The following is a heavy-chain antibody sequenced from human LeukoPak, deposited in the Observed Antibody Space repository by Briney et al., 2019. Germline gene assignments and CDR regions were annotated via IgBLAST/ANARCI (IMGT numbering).Heavy chain of an antibody. J-gene: IGHJ4*02. CDR3: ASNIAVATVTDY. CDR2: IYYSGST. D-gene: IGHD6-19*01. CDR1: GGPICSSSYY. V-gene: IGHV4-39*01. Sequence: PSETLSLTCTVSGGPICSSSYYWGWIRQPPGKGLEWIGSIYYSGSTYYNPSLKSRVTISVDTSKNQFSLKLSSVTAADTAVYYCASNIAVATVTDYWGQGTLVTVSS.